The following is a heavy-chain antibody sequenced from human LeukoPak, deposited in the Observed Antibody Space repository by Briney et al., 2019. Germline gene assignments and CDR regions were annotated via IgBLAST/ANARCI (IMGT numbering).Heavy chain of an antibody. Sequence: GGSLRLSCAASGSIFSTYDMHWVRQGTGKGLEWVSAIGTVGDTHYADSVKGRFTISRDNARNSLYLQMNTLRAEDTAVYSCARGADGVSSNSRGWFDPWGQGTLVTVSS. D-gene: IGHD2-15*01. CDR2: IGTVGDT. V-gene: IGHV3-13*01. J-gene: IGHJ5*02. CDR3: ARGADGVSSNSRGWFDP. CDR1: GSIFSTYD.